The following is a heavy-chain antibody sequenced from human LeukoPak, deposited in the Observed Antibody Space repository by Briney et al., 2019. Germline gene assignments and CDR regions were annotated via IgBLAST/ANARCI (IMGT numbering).Heavy chain of an antibody. J-gene: IGHJ4*02. V-gene: IGHV3-7*03. CDR1: GLSFSSYW. D-gene: IGHD1-26*01. CDR3: AKLSWGELLSDDFDY. CDR2: IKEDGSAK. Sequence: GGSLRLSCAASGLSFSSYWMTWVRQAPGKGLEWVANIKEDGSAKSYVDSVKGRFTISRDNSKNTLYLQMNSLGAEDTAVYYCAKLSWGELLSDDFDYWGQGTLVTVSS.